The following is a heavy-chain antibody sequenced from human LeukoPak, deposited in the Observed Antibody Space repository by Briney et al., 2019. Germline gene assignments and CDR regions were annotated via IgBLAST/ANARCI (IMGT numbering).Heavy chain of an antibody. D-gene: IGHD1-26*01. J-gene: IGHJ4*02. Sequence: GRSLRLSCAASGFTFSRYGMHWVRQAPGKGLEWVAVIWHDGSYEYYADSVKGRFTISRDSSKNTLHLQMNSLRAEDTAVYYCAKDGVGATSLDCWGQGTLVTVSS. V-gene: IGHV3-33*06. CDR1: GFTFSRYG. CDR2: IWHDGSYE. CDR3: AKDGVGATSLDC.